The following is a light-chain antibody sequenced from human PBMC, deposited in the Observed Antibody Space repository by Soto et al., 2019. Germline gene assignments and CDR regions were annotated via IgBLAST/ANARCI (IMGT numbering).Light chain of an antibody. Sequence: AIQLTQSPSSLSASVGYRVTITCRASQGISSALAWYQQKPGKAPKLLIYDASSLESGVPSRFSGSGSGTDFTLTIRSLQPEDFATYYCQQNYITPQINCGQGKRREIK. CDR1: QGISSA. CDR2: DAS. J-gene: IGKJ5*01. CDR3: QQNYITPQIN. V-gene: IGKV1-13*02.